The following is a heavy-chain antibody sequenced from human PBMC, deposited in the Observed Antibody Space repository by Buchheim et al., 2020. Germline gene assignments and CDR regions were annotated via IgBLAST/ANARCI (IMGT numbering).Heavy chain of an antibody. CDR2: IYYSGSA. J-gene: IGHJ4*02. CDR3: ASNWGLYYFDY. CDR1: GGSISSSSYS. Sequence: QLQLQESGPGLVNPSGTLSLTCSVSGGSISSSSYSWGWIRQPPGKGLEWIGSIYYSGSAFYNPALESRVTILVDRSKSPFSLHLNSVTAADTAMYYCASNWGLYYFDYWGQGTL. D-gene: IGHD7-27*01. V-gene: IGHV4-39*07.